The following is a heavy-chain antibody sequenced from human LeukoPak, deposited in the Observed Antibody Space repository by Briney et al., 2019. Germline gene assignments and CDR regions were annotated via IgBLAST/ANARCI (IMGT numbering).Heavy chain of an antibody. V-gene: IGHV3-30-3*01. CDR2: ISYDGSNK. CDR1: GFTFSSYA. Sequence: GGSLRLSCAASGFTFSSYAMHWVRQAPGKGLEWVAVISYDGSNKYYADSVKGRFTISRDNSKNTLYLQMNSLRAEDTAVYYCARDSGTENYYDSRTQGYFDLWGRGTLVTVSS. CDR3: ARDSGTENYYDSRTQGYFDL. J-gene: IGHJ2*01. D-gene: IGHD3-22*01.